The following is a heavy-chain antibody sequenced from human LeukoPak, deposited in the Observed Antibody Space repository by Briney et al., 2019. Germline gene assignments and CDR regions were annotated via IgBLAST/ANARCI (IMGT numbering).Heavy chain of an antibody. D-gene: IGHD6-19*01. J-gene: IGHJ4*02. CDR1: GFTFSSYG. V-gene: IGHV3-30*18. CDR3: AKDEQWPVFVSY. Sequence: PGGSLRLSCAASGFTFSSYGMHWVRQAPGKGLEWVAVISYDGSNKYYADSVKGRFTISRDNSKNTLYLQMNSLRAEDTAVYYCAKDEQWPVFVSYWGQGTLVTVSS. CDR2: ISYDGSNK.